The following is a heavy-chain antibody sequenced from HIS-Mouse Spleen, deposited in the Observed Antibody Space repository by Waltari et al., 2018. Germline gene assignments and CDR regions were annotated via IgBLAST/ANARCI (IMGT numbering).Heavy chain of an antibody. CDR1: GGSFSGYY. D-gene: IGHD3-22*01. CDR3: ARVAKVSRRYYYDSSLMTPRRRKCRFDP. V-gene: IGHV4-34*01. CDR2: INHSGST. Sequence: QVQLQQWGAGLLKPSETLSLTCAVYGGSFSGYYWSWIRQPPGKGLEWIGEINHSGSTNYNPSLKSRVTISVDTSKNQCSLKLSSVTAADTAVYYCARVAKVSRRYYYDSSLMTPRRRKCRFDPWGQGTLVTVSS. J-gene: IGHJ5*02.